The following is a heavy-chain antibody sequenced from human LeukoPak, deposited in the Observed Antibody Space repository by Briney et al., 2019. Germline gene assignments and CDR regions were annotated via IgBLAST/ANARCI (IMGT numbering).Heavy chain of an antibody. CDR1: GGSISSYY. J-gene: IGHJ4*02. CDR2: ISDIGSI. V-gene: IGHV4-59*08. D-gene: IGHD2-8*02. Sequence: SETLSLTCTVSGGSISSYYWSWMRQPPGKGLEWIAYISDIGSINYNPSLKSRVTISLDTSKNQLSLKLRSVTAADTAVYYCAGHHPRNTVDFWGQGTLVTVSS. CDR3: AGHHPRNTVDF.